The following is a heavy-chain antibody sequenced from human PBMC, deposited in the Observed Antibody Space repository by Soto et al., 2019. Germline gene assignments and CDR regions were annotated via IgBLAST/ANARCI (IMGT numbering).Heavy chain of an antibody. D-gene: IGHD2-8*01. J-gene: IGHJ6*02. CDR1: GYTFTSYG. Sequence: ASVKVSCKASGYTFTSYGISWVRQAPGQGLEWMGWISAYNSNTNYAQKLQGRVTMTTDTSTSTAYMELRSLRSDDTAVYYCARDRSCTNGVCHYYYYGMDVWGQGTTVTVSS. CDR2: ISAYNSNT. CDR3: ARDRSCTNGVCHYYYYGMDV. V-gene: IGHV1-18*01.